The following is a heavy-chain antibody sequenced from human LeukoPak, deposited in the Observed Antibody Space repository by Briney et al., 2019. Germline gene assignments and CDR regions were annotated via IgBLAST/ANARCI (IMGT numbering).Heavy chain of an antibody. J-gene: IGHJ3*02. V-gene: IGHV3-30*18. CDR1: GFTFSSYG. CDR2: ISYDGSNK. Sequence: PGGSLRLSCAASGFTFSSYGMHWVRQAPGKGLEWVAVISYDGSNKYYADSVKGRFTISRDNSKNTLYLQMNSLRAEDTGVYYCANEQSKAFDIWGQGTMVTVSS. CDR3: ANEQSKAFDI.